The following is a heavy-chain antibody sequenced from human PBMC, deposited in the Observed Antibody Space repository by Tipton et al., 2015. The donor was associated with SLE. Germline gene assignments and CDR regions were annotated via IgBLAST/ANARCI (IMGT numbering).Heavy chain of an antibody. D-gene: IGHD2/OR15-2a*01. CDR2: VHDSVMV. V-gene: IGHV4-59*01. Sequence: TLSLTCTVSGGLTRDYFWTWIRQPPGRGLEYIGYVHDSVMVNYNPSLKSRVTISADTSRNQFSLTLTSVTAADTAKYYCVRDPALSETRAYFDRWGHGLLVSISS. CDR1: GGLTRDYF. CDR3: VRDPALSETRAYFDR. J-gene: IGHJ4*01.